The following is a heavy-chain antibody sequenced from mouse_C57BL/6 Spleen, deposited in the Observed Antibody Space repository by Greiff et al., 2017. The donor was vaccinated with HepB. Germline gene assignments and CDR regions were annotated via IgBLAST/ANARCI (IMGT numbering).Heavy chain of an antibody. J-gene: IGHJ2*01. Sequence: EVMLVESGEGLVKPGGSLKLSCAASGFTFSSYAMSWVRQTPEKRLEWVAYISSGGDYIYYADTVKGRFTISRDNARNTLYLQMSSLKSEDTAMYYCTRDSPYGYDYFDYWGQGTTLTVSS. V-gene: IGHV5-9-1*02. CDR1: GFTFSSYA. CDR3: TRDSPYGYDYFDY. D-gene: IGHD2-2*01. CDR2: ISSGGDYI.